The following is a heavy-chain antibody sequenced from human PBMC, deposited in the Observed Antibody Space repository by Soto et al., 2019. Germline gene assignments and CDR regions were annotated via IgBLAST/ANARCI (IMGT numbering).Heavy chain of an antibody. D-gene: IGHD6-19*01. V-gene: IGHV4-31*03. J-gene: IGHJ4*02. Sequence: SETLSLTCSVSGGSISSSGYYWSWIREYPGKCLEWIGYMYYSGRTYYNPSLKSRVTISIDTYKNQFSLKLSSLTAADTVLYYCESDYSSIEFDYCGQGTLVTVS. CDR3: ESDYSSIEFDY. CDR2: MYYSGRT. CDR1: GGSISSSGYY.